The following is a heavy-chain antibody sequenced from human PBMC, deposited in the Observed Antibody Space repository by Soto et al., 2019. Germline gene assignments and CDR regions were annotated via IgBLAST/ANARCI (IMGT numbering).Heavy chain of an antibody. D-gene: IGHD1-26*01. CDR3: ANLVTSGKYSASGN. CDR2: INDNGGST. CDR1: GFTFSTYA. V-gene: IGHV3-23*01. J-gene: IGHJ4*02. Sequence: EVHLLESGGGLVQPGGSLRLSCGASGFTFSTYAMSWVRQAPGKGLEWVSTINDNGGSTYYADAVKGRFTVSRDNPKNTLYLQIDSLRAEDTAVYYCANLVTSGKYSASGNWGRGTLFTVSS.